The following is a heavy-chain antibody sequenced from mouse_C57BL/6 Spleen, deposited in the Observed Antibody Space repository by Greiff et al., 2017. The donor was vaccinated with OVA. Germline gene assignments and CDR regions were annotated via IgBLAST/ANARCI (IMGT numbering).Heavy chain of an antibody. CDR2: IHPSDSDT. CDR1: GYTFTSYW. CDR3: ARGDWDLAWFAY. D-gene: IGHD4-1*01. Sequence: QVQLQQPGAELVKPGASVKVSCKASGYTFTSYWMHWVKQRPGQGLEWIGRIHPSDSDTNSNQKFKGKATLTVDKSSSTAYMQLSSLTSEDSAVYDCARGDWDLAWFAYWGQGTLVTVSA. V-gene: IGHV1-74*01. J-gene: IGHJ3*01.